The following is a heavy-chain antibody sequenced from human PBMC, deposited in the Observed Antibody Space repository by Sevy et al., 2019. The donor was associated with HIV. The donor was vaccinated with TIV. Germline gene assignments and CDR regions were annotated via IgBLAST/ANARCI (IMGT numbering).Heavy chain of an antibody. V-gene: IGHV3-21*01. D-gene: IGHD2-15*01. Sequence: GGSLRLSCAASGFTFSIYSMTWVRQAPGKGLEWVSSISSRSSYIYYADSVKGRFTISRDNAKNSLYLQMNSLRAEDTTVYYCAKGGYCSGGSGYGPPDSWGQGTLVTVSS. CDR2: ISSRSSYI. CDR3: AKGGYCSGGSGYGPPDS. J-gene: IGHJ4*02. CDR1: GFTFSIYS.